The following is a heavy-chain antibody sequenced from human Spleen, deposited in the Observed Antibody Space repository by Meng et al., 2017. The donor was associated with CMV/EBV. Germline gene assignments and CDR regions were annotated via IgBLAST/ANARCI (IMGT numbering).Heavy chain of an antibody. CDR1: GGSISSSS. J-gene: IGHJ6*02. CDR3: ARVSSRLEWVLYGGSVDKYDGMDV. CDR2: IGDSGGHI. Sequence: ETLSLTCIVSGGSISSSSNYWGWVRQPPGKGLEWVSVIGDSGGHIKYADSVKGRFTVSRDNAKNSLYLQMNSLRAEDTAIYYCARVSSRLEWVLYGGSVDKYDGMDVWGQGTTVTVSS. D-gene: IGHD3-3*01. V-gene: IGHV3-21*06.